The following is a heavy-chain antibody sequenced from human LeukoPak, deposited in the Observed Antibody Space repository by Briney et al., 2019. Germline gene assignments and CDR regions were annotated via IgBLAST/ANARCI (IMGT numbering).Heavy chain of an antibody. CDR2: IYYSGST. Sequence: PSETLSLTCTVSGGSISSGGYYWSWIRQHSGKGLEWIGYIYYSGSTYYNPSLKSRVTISVDTSKDQFSLKLSSVTAADTAVYYCARVRYSRFPSGYYFDYWGQGTLVTVSS. D-gene: IGHD6-13*01. CDR3: ARVRYSRFPSGYYFDY. J-gene: IGHJ4*02. V-gene: IGHV4-31*03. CDR1: GGSISSGGYY.